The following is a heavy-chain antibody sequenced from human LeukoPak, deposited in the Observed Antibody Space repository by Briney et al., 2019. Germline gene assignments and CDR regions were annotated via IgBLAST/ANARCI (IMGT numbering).Heavy chain of an antibody. Sequence: SETLSLTCTVSGGSISSGDYYWGWIRQPPGKGLEWIGSIYYSGSTYYNPSLKSRVTISVDTSKNQFSLKLSSVTAADTAVYYCARHNRNYYYYMDVWGKGTTVTVSS. CDR2: IYYSGST. V-gene: IGHV4-39*01. D-gene: IGHD1-14*01. J-gene: IGHJ6*03. CDR3: ARHNRNYYYYMDV. CDR1: GGSISSGDYY.